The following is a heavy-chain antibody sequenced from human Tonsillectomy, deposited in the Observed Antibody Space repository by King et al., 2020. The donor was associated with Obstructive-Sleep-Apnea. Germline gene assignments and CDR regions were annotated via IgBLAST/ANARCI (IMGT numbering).Heavy chain of an antibody. D-gene: IGHD3-10*01. CDR1: GFTFSSYA. Sequence: QLVQSGGGVVQPGRSLRLSCAASGFTFSSYAMHWVRQAPGKGLEWVAVISYDGSNKYYADSVKGRFTISRDNSKNTLYLQMNSLRAEDTAVYYCARERGASGSYCFDYWGQGTLVTVSS. CDR3: ARERGASGSYCFDY. V-gene: IGHV3-30-3*01. J-gene: IGHJ4*02. CDR2: ISYDGSNK.